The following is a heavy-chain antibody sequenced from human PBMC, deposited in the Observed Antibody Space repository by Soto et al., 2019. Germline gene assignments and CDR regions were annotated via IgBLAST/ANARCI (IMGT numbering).Heavy chain of an antibody. CDR3: ARDRGYYDSSGYLKAFDI. CDR1: GGSVSSGSYY. CDR2: IYYSGST. D-gene: IGHD3-22*01. V-gene: IGHV4-61*01. Sequence: SETLSLTCTVSGGSVSSGSYYLSWIRQPPGKRLEWIGYIYYSGSTNYNSSLKSRVTISVDTSKNQFSLKLTSVTAADTAVYYCARDRGYYDSSGYLKAFDIWGQGTMVTVSS. J-gene: IGHJ3*02.